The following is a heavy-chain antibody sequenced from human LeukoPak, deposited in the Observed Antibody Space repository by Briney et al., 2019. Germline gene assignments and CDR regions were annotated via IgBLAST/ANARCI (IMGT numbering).Heavy chain of an antibody. Sequence: SETLSLTCTVSGGSISSYYWSWIRQPPGKGLEWIGYVYYSGSTNYNPSLKSRVTISVDTSKNHFSLKLSSVTAADTAMYSCARSIIGTRSKFNYWGQGTLVTVSS. CDR1: GGSISSYY. D-gene: IGHD1/OR15-1a*01. J-gene: IGHJ4*02. CDR2: VYYSGST. V-gene: IGHV4-59*08. CDR3: ARSIIGTRSKFNY.